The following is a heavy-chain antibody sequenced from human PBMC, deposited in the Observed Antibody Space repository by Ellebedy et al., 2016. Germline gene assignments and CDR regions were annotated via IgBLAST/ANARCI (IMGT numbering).Heavy chain of an antibody. CDR2: ISGSGGTI. J-gene: IGHJ5*02. CDR3: AKGASSGWYSGWFDP. CDR1: GFTFSKHA. D-gene: IGHD6-19*01. V-gene: IGHV3-23*01. Sequence: GGSLRLSCAASGFTFSKHAMNWVRQPPGKGLEWVSAISGSGGTIYYADSVKGRFTISRDNSKNTLYLQINNLRADETAVYYCAKGASSGWYSGWFDPWGQGTRVTVSS.